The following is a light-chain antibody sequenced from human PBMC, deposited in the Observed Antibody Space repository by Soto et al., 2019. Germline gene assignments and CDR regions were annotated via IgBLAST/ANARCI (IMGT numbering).Light chain of an antibody. CDR2: AAS. CDR1: QSIXTY. Sequence: GDRVTITCRASQSIXTYLNWYHQKPGKAPRLLIYAASSLQSGVPSTFSGSGSGTDFTLTISSLQPEDFATYYCQQSYSAPYTFGQGTKLEIK. J-gene: IGKJ2*01. CDR3: QQSYSAPYT. V-gene: IGKV1-39*01.